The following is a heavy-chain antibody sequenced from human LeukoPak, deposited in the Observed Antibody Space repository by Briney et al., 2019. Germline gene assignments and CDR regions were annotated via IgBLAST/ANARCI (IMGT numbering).Heavy chain of an antibody. CDR3: ASLHYGFNWFDP. J-gene: IGHJ5*02. CDR1: GGSISSYY. CDR2: IYYSGST. Sequence: SETLSLTCTVSGGSISSYYWSWIRQPPGKGLEWIGYIYYSGSTNYNPSLKSRVTISVDTSKNQFSLKLSSVTAADTAVYYCASLHYGFNWFDPWGQGTLVTVSS. V-gene: IGHV4-59*01. D-gene: IGHD3-10*01.